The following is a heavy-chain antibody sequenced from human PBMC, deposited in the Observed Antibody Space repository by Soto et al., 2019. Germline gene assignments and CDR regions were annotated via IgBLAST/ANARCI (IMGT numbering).Heavy chain of an antibody. Sequence: PSETLSLTCAVSGGSISSYYWSWIRQPPGKGLEWIGYIYYSGSTNYNPSLKSRVTISVDTSKNQFSLKLSSVTAADTAVYYCARDSSPYCGGDCSFDPWGQGTLVTVSS. CDR2: IYYSGST. V-gene: IGHV4-59*01. D-gene: IGHD2-21*02. CDR3: ARDSSPYCGGDCSFDP. CDR1: GGSISSYY. J-gene: IGHJ5*02.